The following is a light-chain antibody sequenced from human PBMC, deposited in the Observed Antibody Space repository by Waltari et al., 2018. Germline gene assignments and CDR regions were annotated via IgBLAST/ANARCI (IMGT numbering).Light chain of an antibody. J-gene: IGLJ3*02. Sequence: QTVVTQEPSLSVSPGGTVTLTCALSSGSGASTSYPTWYHQTPGHPPRTGVYEGIRRSSGVPERFSGAILGNTAALTITGAQSDDESDYYRSMYMGSGVWVFGGGTKLTVL. CDR1: SGSGASTSY. CDR2: EGI. CDR3: SMYMGSGVWV. V-gene: IGLV8-61*01.